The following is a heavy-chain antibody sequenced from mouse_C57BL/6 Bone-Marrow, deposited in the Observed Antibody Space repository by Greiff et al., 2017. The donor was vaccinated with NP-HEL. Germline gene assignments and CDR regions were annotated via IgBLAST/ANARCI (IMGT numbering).Heavy chain of an antibody. J-gene: IGHJ2*01. Sequence: QVQLQQPGAELVKPGASVKVSCKASGYTFTSYWMHWVKQRPGQGLEWIGRIHPSDSDTNYNQKFKGKATLTVDKSSSTAYMQLSSLTSEDSAVYYCAIGGDSSGTNYFDYWDQGTTLTVSS. CDR2: IHPSDSDT. CDR3: AIGGDSSGTNYFDY. V-gene: IGHV1-74*01. CDR1: GYTFTSYW. D-gene: IGHD3-2*02.